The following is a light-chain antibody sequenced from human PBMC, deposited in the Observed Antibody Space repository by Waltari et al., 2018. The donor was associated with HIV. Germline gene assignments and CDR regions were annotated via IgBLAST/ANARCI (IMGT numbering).Light chain of an antibody. CDR1: SSNIGNNP. CDR3: ASWDNNVAGRV. CDR2: SDP. J-gene: IGLJ2*01. Sequence: QSVLTQPPSASGSPGQRVTISCSGSSSNIGNNPTNWYQQLPGTAPKLLVHSDPQRPSGVPDRFSGSKSGTSASLAISGLQSEDEGDYYCASWDNNVAGRVFGGRTRLTVL. V-gene: IGLV1-44*01.